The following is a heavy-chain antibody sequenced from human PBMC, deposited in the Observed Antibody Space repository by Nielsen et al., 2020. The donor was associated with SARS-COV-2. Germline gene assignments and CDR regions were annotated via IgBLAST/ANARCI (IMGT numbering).Heavy chain of an antibody. CDR2: ISWNSGII. Sequence: GGSLRLSCAASGFTFDDYAMHWVRQVPGKGLEWVSGISWNSGIIDYADSVKGRFTISRDNAKNSLYLQMNSLRAEDMALYYCAKDKGGTREYYFDYWGQGTLVIVSS. CDR3: AKDKGGTREYYFDY. D-gene: IGHD1-1*01. CDR1: GFTFDDYA. J-gene: IGHJ4*02. V-gene: IGHV3-9*03.